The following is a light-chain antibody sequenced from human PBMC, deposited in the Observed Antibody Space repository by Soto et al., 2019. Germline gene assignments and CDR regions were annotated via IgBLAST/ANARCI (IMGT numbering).Light chain of an antibody. V-gene: IGKV2-28*01. J-gene: IGKJ2*01. CDR2: LGS. Sequence: DIVMTQSPFSLPVTPGEPASISCRSSQSLLHSNGYNYLDWYLQKPGQSPQLLIYLGSNRASGVPDRFSGSGSGTDFTLKISRVEAEDVGVYYCMQALQTPMYTFGQVTKLEIK. CDR3: MQALQTPMYT. CDR1: QSLLHSNGYNY.